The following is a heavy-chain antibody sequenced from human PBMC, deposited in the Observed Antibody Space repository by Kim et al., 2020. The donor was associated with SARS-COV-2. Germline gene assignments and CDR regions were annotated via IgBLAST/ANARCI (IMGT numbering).Heavy chain of an antibody. D-gene: IGHD2-2*01. V-gene: IGHV3-23*01. CDR1: GFTFSSYA. CDR2: ISVSGGGT. CDR3: AKGTHCSSTSCYRGYYSGMDG. J-gene: IGHJ6*02. Sequence: GGSLRLSCAASGFTFSSYAMSWVRQAPGKGLGWVSAISVSGGGTYYADPVKGRFTTSRDNSKNTLYLQRNSLRAEDTAVYYCAKGTHCSSTSCYRGYYSGMDGWGRGSTVTVS.